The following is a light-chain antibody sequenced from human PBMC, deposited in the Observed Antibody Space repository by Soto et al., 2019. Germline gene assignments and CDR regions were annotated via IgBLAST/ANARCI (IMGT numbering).Light chain of an antibody. CDR3: HLYGASPPT. CDR1: QSVSNNY. J-gene: IGKJ1*01. Sequence: EIVLTQSPGTLSLSPGERATLSCRASQSVSNNYLAWYQQKPGQAPRLLIYGASNRATGIPDRFSASGSGTDFTLTISRLEPEDSAVFYCHLYGASPPTFGQGTKVDIK. CDR2: GAS. V-gene: IGKV3-20*01.